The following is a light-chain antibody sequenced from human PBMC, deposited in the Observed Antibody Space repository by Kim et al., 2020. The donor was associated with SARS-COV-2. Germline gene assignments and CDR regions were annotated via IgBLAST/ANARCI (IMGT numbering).Light chain of an antibody. CDR2: GKN. V-gene: IGLV3-19*01. J-gene: IGLJ2*01. Sequence: ACGKTVRNKCQEHSLRSIYATCYHQKRGQAPLLVIYGKNNRPSGIPNRVSGCSSGDTASLTITGTQAGDEADYYCNSRDSNDNVVFGGGTKLTVL. CDR1: SLRSIY. CDR3: NSRDSNDNVV.